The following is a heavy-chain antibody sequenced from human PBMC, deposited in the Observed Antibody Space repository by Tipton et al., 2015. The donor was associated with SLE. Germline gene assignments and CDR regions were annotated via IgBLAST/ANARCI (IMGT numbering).Heavy chain of an antibody. D-gene: IGHD1-7*01. J-gene: IGHJ4*02. CDR1: GGSINSHY. Sequence: TLSLTCTVSGGSINSHYWSWIRQPPGKGLEWIGYIHYIGSTNYNPSLKSRVTISLDKSKNQFSLKLSSVTAADTAVYYCARSPVELELDYWGQGTLVTVSS. CDR2: IHYIGST. CDR3: ARSPVELELDY. V-gene: IGHV4-59*11.